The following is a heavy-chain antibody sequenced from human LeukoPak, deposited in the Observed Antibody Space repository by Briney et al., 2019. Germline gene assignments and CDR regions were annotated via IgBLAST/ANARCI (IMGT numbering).Heavy chain of an antibody. J-gene: IGHJ6*03. Sequence: ASVKVSCKASGYTFTGYYMHWVRQAPGQGLEWMGWINPNSGGTNYAQKFQGRVTMTRDTSISTAYMELSRLRSDDTAVYYCARSRWCSGGSCYSSYDYYYYMDVWGKGTTVTVSS. CDR3: ARSRWCSGGSCYSSYDYYYYMDV. V-gene: IGHV1-2*02. CDR1: GYTFTGYY. CDR2: INPNSGGT. D-gene: IGHD2-15*01.